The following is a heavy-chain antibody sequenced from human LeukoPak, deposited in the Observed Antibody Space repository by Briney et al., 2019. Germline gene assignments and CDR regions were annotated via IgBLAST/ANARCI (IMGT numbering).Heavy chain of an antibody. CDR2: INHSGST. J-gene: IGHJ6*03. D-gene: IGHD3-22*01. V-gene: IGHV4-34*01. Sequence: SETLSLTCAVYGGSFSGYYWSWIRQPPGKGLEWIGEINHSGSTNYNPSLKSRVTISVDTSKNQFSLKLSSVAAADTAVYYCARGATVITYPYMDVLGKGTTVTVSS. CDR3: ARGATVITYPYMDV. CDR1: GGSFSGYY.